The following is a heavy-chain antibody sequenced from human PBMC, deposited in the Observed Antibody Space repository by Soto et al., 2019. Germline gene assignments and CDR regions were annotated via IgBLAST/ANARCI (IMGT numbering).Heavy chain of an antibody. CDR2: IAYDGSNK. V-gene: IGHV3-30*04. Sequence: GGSLRLSCAASGFAFSSYAMHWVRQAPGKGLEWVADIAYDGSNKYYADSVKGRFTISRDNSKNTLYLQMNSLRVEDTAVYYCTRDQPEMAFDHWGQGTLVTVSS. J-gene: IGHJ4*02. CDR1: GFAFSSYA. CDR3: TRDQPEMAFDH.